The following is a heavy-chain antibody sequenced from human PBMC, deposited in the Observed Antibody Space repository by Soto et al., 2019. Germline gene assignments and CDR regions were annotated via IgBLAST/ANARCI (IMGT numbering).Heavy chain of an antibody. CDR3: AKDQYRGGWSPLFDY. CDR1: GFTFSSYA. CDR2: ISGSGGST. V-gene: IGHV3-23*01. D-gene: IGHD6-19*01. J-gene: IGHJ4*02. Sequence: GGSLRLSCAASGFTFSSYAMSWVRQAPGKGLEWVSAISGSGGSTYYADSVKGRFTISRDNSKNTLYLQMNSLRAEDTAVYYWAKDQYRGGWSPLFDYGAQGTLVPVSS.